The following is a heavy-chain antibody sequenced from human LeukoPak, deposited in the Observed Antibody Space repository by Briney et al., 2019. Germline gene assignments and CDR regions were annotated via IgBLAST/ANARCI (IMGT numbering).Heavy chain of an antibody. Sequence: GGSLRLSCAASGFTFSSYGMSWVRQAPGKGLEWVSAISGSGGSTYYADSVKGRFTISRDNSKNTLYLQMNSLRAEDTAVYYCAKVGGSSTRVLTHGFDYWGQGTLVTVSS. CDR1: GFTFSSYG. V-gene: IGHV3-23*01. D-gene: IGHD2-2*01. J-gene: IGHJ4*02. CDR3: AKVGGSSTRVLTHGFDY. CDR2: ISGSGGST.